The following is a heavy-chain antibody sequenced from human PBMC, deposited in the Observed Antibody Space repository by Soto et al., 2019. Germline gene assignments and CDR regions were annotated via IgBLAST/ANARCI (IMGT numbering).Heavy chain of an antibody. J-gene: IGHJ5*02. CDR1: GGSISSGGYS. D-gene: IGHD3-3*01. V-gene: IGHV4-61*08. Sequence: SETLSLTCAVSGGSISSGGYSWSWIRQPPGKGLEWIGYIYYSGSTNYNPSLKSRVTISVDTSKNQFSLKLSSVTAADTAVYYCARHDGSRPWFDPWGQGTLVTVS. CDR3: ARHDGSRPWFDP. CDR2: IYYSGST.